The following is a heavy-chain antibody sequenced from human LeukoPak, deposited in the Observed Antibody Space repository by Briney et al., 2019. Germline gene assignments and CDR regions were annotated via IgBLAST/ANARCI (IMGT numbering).Heavy chain of an antibody. CDR1: GFTFSSYG. V-gene: IGHV3-33*01. Sequence: GGSLRLSCAASGFTFSSYGMHWVRQAPGEGLEWVAVIWYDGSNKYYADSVKGRFTISRDNSKNTLYLQMNSLRAEDTAVYYCARVREDTGSFYYYYGMGVWGQGTTVTVSS. CDR2: IWYDGSNK. J-gene: IGHJ6*02. CDR3: ARVREDTGSFYYYYGMGV. D-gene: IGHD3-10*01.